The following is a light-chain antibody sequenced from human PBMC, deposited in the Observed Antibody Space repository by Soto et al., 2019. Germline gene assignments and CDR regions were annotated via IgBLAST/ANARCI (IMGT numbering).Light chain of an antibody. CDR3: CSYAGSYTV. CDR2: DVT. V-gene: IGLV2-11*01. Sequence: QSALTQPRSVSGSPGQSVTISCTGTSSDIGVYNYFSWYQQHPGKAPQLMIYDVTKRPSGVPDRFSGSKSGYTASLTISGLQDEDEADYYCCSYAGSYTVFGGGTKLTVL. CDR1: SSDIGVYNY. J-gene: IGLJ3*02.